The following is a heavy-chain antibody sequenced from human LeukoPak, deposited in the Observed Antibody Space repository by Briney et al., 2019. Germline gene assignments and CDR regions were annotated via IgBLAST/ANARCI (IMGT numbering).Heavy chain of an antibody. J-gene: IGHJ4*02. CDR1: GYSFTSYW. CDR2: IYPGDSDT. CDR3: ARTYYYDSSGYPKEFDY. V-gene: IGHV5-51*01. Sequence: GESLKISCKGSGYSFTSYWIGWVRQMPGKGLEWMGIIYPGDSDTRYSPSFQGQVTISADKSISTAYLQWSSRKASDTAMYYCARTYYYDSSGYPKEFDYWGQGTLVTVSS. D-gene: IGHD3-22*01.